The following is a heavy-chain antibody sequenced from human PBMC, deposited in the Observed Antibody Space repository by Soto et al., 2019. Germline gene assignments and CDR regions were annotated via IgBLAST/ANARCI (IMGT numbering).Heavy chain of an antibody. CDR1: GSSISDYY. CDR3: ARDRRGYDYYYRYYYYGMDV. CDR2: IYQSGST. V-gene: IGHV4-59*01. D-gene: IGHD5-18*01. Sequence: SETLSLTCTISGSSISDYYWSWIRQPPGKGLEWIGYIYQSGSTNYNPSVKSRVTMSVDTSKNQFSLRLSSVTAADTAVYYCARDRRGYDYYYRYYYYGMDVWG. J-gene: IGHJ6*01.